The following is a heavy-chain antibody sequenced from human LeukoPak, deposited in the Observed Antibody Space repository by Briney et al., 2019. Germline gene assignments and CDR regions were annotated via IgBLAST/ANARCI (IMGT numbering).Heavy chain of an antibody. CDR3: ARHSGYDSGAYFDY. J-gene: IGHJ4*02. CDR1: GGSISSYY. CDR2: IYYSGST. D-gene: IGHD5-12*01. Sequence: SETLSLTCTVSGGSISSYYWSWIRQPPGKGLEWIGYIYYSGSTNYNPSLKSRVTISVDTSKNQSSLKLSSVTAADTAVYYCARHSGYDSGAYFDYWGQGTLVTVSS. V-gene: IGHV4-59*08.